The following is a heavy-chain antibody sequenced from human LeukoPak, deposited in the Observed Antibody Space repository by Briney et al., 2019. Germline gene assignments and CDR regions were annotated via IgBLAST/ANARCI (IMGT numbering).Heavy chain of an antibody. CDR2: IYSAGST. CDR1: AFTVSSNC. J-gene: IGHJ4*02. D-gene: IGHD1-1*01. V-gene: IGHV3-53*04. CDR3: ARVDTTLSYKLDY. Sequence: AGGSLRLSCAASAFTVSSNCMIWVRPPPGKGLEWVSVIYSAGSTYNADSVKGRFTISRHNSKNTVYVQMDNLRPEDTAVYYCARVDTTLSYKLDYWGQGTLVTVSS.